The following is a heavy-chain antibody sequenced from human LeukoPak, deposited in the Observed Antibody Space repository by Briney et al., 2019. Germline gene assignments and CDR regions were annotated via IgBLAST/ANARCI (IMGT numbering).Heavy chain of an antibody. V-gene: IGHV3-21*01. CDR3: AKSDGSVSTIDY. D-gene: IGHD2-15*01. CDR1: GFTFSSYS. CDR2: ISSGSSYI. Sequence: TGGSLRLSCAASGFTFSSYSMNWVRQAPGKGLEWVSSISSGSSYIYYADSVKGRFTISRDNAKNSLYLQMNSLRAEDTAVYYCAKSDGSVSTIDYWGQGTLVTVSS. J-gene: IGHJ4*02.